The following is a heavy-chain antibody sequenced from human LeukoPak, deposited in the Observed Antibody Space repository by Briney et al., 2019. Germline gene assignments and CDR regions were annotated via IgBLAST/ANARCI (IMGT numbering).Heavy chain of an antibody. CDR2: IYDSGTT. J-gene: IGHJ4*02. V-gene: IGHV4-59*01. D-gene: IGHD2-21*01. CDR1: GGSISSYY. Sequence: SETLSLTCTVSGGSISSYYWSWVSQPPGREPELIGYIYDSGTTTYNPSPKSRVTISADTSKNKFSLKLNSVTPADTPRYYCASGHICDLWGKGTGVSVS. CDR3: ASGHICDL.